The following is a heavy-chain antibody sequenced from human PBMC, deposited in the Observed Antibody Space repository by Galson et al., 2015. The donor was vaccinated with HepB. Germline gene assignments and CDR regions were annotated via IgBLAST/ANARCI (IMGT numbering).Heavy chain of an antibody. CDR1: GYTFTSYA. Sequence: SVKVSCKASGYTFTSYAMHWVRQAPGQRLEWMGWINAGNGNTKYPQKFQGRVTITRDTSASTAYMELSSLRSEDTAVYYCARDLHALFDPWGQGTLVTVSS. J-gene: IGHJ5*02. CDR2: INAGNGNT. V-gene: IGHV1-3*01. CDR3: ARDLHALFDP.